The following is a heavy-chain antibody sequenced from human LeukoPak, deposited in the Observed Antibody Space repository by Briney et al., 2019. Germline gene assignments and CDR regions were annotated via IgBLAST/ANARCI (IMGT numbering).Heavy chain of an antibody. CDR2: IRSKAYAGTT. V-gene: IGHV3-49*03. CDR3: TRDHDSSGYYFGSNY. D-gene: IGHD3-22*01. CDR1: GFTIDYYG. Sequence: GGSLRLSCTASGFTIDYYGMSWFRQAPGKGLEWVGFIRSKAYAGTTEYAASVKGRFTTSRDDSKSIAYLQMNSLKTEDTAVYYCTRDHDSSGYYFGSNYWGQGTLVTVSS. J-gene: IGHJ4*02.